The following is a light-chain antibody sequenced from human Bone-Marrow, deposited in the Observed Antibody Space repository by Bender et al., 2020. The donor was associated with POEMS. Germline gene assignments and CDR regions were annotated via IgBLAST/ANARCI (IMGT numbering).Light chain of an antibody. CDR1: SSDVGIYNL. J-gene: IGLJ1*01. CDR2: DVT. V-gene: IGLV2-23*02. CDR3: CSYAVGRSYV. Sequence: QSALTQPASVSGSPGQSITISCTGASSDVGIYNLVSWYQQLPGKAPKLLIYDVTRRPSGVSNPFSGSKSGNTASLTISGLKADDEADYYCCSYAVGRSYVFGTGTKVTVL.